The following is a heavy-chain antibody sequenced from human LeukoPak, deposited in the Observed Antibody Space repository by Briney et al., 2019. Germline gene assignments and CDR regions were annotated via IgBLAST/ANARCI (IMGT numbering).Heavy chain of an antibody. J-gene: IGHJ4*02. CDR1: GGSLSSYY. CDR2: IYYSGST. CDR3: AREEGLYSNYCFDY. V-gene: IGHV4-59*01. Sequence: SETLSLTCTVSGGSLSSYYWSWIRQPPGKGLEWIGYIYYSGSTNYNPSLKSRVTISVDTSKNQFSLKLSSVTAADTAVYYCAREEGLYSNYCFDYWGQGTLVTVSS. D-gene: IGHD4-11*01.